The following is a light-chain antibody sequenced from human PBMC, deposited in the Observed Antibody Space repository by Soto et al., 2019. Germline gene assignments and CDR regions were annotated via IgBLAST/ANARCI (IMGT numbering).Light chain of an antibody. CDR2: AAS. CDR1: QTISRN. Sequence: DIQMTQSPVSLSASVGDRVTITCRASQTISRNLNWYQQKPGKAPKLLIFAASSLQSGVPLRFSGSGSGTDITLTISSLQPEDFATYYCQQSYDTPLTFGGGTKVEIK. CDR3: QQSYDTPLT. V-gene: IGKV1-39*01. J-gene: IGKJ4*01.